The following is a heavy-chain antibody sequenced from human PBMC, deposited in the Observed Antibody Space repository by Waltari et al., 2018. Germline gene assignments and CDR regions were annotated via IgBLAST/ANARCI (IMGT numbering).Heavy chain of an antibody. J-gene: IGHJ3*02. D-gene: IGHD3-22*01. V-gene: IGHV1-46*01. Sequence: QVQLVQSGAEVKKPGASVKVSCKASGYTFTSYYMHWVRQAPGQGLEWMGIINPSGGSTSYAQKFQGRVTMTRDTSTSTVYMELSSLRSEDTAVYYCARDNRLRYYYDSSGFDAFDIWGQGTMVTFSS. CDR2: INPSGGST. CDR1: GYTFTSYY. CDR3: ARDNRLRYYYDSSGFDAFDI.